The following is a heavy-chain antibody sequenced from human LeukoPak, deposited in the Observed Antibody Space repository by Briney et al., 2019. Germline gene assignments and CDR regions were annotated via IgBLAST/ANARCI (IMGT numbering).Heavy chain of an antibody. Sequence: GGSLRLSCAASRFTFSSYAMNWVRQAPGKGLEWVSYISSSSSTIYYADSVKGRFTISRDNAKNSLYLQMNSLRAEDAAVYYCAGDYFGSPSALDYWGQGTLVTVSS. CDR2: ISSSSSTI. J-gene: IGHJ4*02. CDR3: AGDYFGSPSALDY. V-gene: IGHV3-48*01. D-gene: IGHD1-26*01. CDR1: RFTFSSYA.